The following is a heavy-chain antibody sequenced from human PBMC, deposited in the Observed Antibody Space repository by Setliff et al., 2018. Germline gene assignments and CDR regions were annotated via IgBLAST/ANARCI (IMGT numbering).Heavy chain of an antibody. CDR3: ARDGFGAGMLWGGSGWFDP. V-gene: IGHV1-2*04. Sequence: GASVKVSCKASGYTFTGYYMHWVRQAPGQGLEWMGWINPNSGGTNYAQKLQGWVTMTRDTSISTAYMELSRLISDDTAVYYCARDGFGAGMLWGGSGWFDPWGQGTLVTVSS. CDR2: INPNSGGT. CDR1: GYTFTGYY. J-gene: IGHJ5*02. D-gene: IGHD3-10*01.